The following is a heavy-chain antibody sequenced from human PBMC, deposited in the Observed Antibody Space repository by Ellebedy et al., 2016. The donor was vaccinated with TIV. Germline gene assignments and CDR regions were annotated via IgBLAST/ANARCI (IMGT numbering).Heavy chain of an antibody. CDR2: SRDKAHSYTT. CDR3: ARVATTHGYGMDV. D-gene: IGHD4-11*01. V-gene: IGHV3-72*01. Sequence: GGSPRLSXAASGFTFSDYYMDWVRQAPGKGLEWVARSRDKAHSYTTEYTASVKGRFTISRDDSKNSLYLQMNSLKIEDAAVYYCARVATTHGYGMDVWGQGTTVTVSS. J-gene: IGHJ6*02. CDR1: GFTFSDYY.